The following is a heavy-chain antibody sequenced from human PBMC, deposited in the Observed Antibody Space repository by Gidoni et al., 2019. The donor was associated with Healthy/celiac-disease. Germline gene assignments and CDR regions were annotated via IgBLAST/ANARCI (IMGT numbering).Heavy chain of an antibody. Sequence: LAWVSAISGSGGSTYYADSVKGRFTISRDNSKNTLYLQMNSLRAEDTAVYYCATTPLGSSWYRNWGQGTLVTVSS. D-gene: IGHD6-13*01. V-gene: IGHV3-23*01. CDR2: ISGSGGST. CDR3: ATTPLGSSWYRN. J-gene: IGHJ4*02.